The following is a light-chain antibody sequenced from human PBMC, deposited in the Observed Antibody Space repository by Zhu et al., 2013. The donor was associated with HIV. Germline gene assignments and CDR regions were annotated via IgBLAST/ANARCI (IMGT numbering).Light chain of an antibody. CDR2: GAS. J-gene: IGKJ1*01. CDR3: QQYNNWPRT. V-gene: IGKV3-15*01. Sequence: EIVMTQSPATLSVSPGESATLSCRTSQSVGSDLAWYQQKPGQAPRLLIYGASTRATGIPARFSGSGSGTEFTLTISSLQSEDFAVYYCQQYNNWPRTFGQGTEVDIK. CDR1: QSVGSD.